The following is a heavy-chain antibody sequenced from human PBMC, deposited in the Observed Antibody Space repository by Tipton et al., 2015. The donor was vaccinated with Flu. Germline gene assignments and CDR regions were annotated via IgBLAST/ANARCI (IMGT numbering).Heavy chain of an antibody. D-gene: IGHD3-10*01. J-gene: IGHJ4*02. CDR3: VRPGFYFDSETYYKGCPF. CDR1: GYSFTNYW. CDR2: FYPGDSDT. V-gene: IGHV5-51*03. Sequence: VQLVQSGAEVKKAGESLKISCKASGYSFTNYWIGWVRQVPGRGLEWMGAFYPGDSDTRYSPSFQGQVTISADKSISTAYLQWSSLKASDTAMYYCVRPGFYFDSETYYKGCPFWGQGTLVTVSS.